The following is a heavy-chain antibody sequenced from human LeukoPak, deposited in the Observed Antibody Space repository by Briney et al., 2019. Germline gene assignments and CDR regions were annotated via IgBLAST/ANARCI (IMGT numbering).Heavy chain of an antibody. Sequence: GGSLRLSCAASGFTFSSYAMHWVRQAPGKGLEWVAVISYDGSNKYYADSVKGRFTISRDNSKNTLYLQMNSLRAEDTAVYYCARKVGAEDAFDIWGQGTMVTVSS. CDR1: GFTFSSYA. J-gene: IGHJ3*02. D-gene: IGHD1-26*01. V-gene: IGHV3-30-3*01. CDR3: ARKVGAEDAFDI. CDR2: ISYDGSNK.